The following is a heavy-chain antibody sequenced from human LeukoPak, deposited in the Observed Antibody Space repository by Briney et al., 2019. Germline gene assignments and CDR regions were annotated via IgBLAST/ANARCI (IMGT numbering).Heavy chain of an antibody. V-gene: IGHV3-23*01. CDR2: ISGSGGST. CDR3: AKALFGAHYYGSGSYDNWFDP. D-gene: IGHD3-10*01. Sequence: GGSLRLSCAASGFTFSSYAMSWVRQAPGKGLEWVSAISGSGGSTYYADSVKGRFTISRDNSKNTLYLQMNSLRAEDTAVYYYAKALFGAHYYGSGSYDNWFDPWGQGTLVTVSS. CDR1: GFTFSSYA. J-gene: IGHJ5*02.